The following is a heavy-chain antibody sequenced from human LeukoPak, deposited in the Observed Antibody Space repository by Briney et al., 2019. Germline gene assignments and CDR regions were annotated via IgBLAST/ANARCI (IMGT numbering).Heavy chain of an antibody. CDR1: GGSISSSSYY. J-gene: IGHJ3*02. V-gene: IGHV4-39*07. Sequence: SETLSLTCTVSGGSISSSSYYWGWIRQPPGKGLEWIGSIYYSGSTYYNPSLKSRVTISVDTSKNQFSLKLSSVTAADTAVYYCARDEKQQLASFYIWGQGTMVTVSS. D-gene: IGHD6-13*01. CDR3: ARDEKQQLASFYI. CDR2: IYYSGST.